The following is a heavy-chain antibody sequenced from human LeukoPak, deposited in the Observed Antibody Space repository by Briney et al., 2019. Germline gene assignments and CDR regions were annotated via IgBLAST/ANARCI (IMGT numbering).Heavy chain of an antibody. Sequence: GSLRLSWAASGFTFGRFWMSWVRQAPGKGLEWVASINQDESRKHYADSVKGRFTISRDNSKNTLYLQMNSLRADDTAVYYCARAAGSGSYPLDYWGQGTLVTVSS. V-gene: IGHV3-7*03. CDR1: GFTFGRFW. CDR2: INQDESRK. D-gene: IGHD3-10*01. CDR3: ARAAGSGSYPLDY. J-gene: IGHJ4*02.